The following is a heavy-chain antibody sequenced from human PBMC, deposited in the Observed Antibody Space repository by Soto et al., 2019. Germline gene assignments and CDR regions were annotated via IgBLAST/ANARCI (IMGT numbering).Heavy chain of an antibody. CDR3: AHKGYSGSSLFDY. Sequence: QITLKESGPTLVKPTQTLTLTCTFSVFSLSTSGVGVGWIRQPPGKALEWLALIYWDDDKRYSPSLKSRLTITKATSKNQVVLTMTNMDPVDTATYYCAHKGYSGSSLFDYWGQGTLVTVSS. CDR1: VFSLSTSGVG. D-gene: IGHD1-26*01. V-gene: IGHV2-5*02. CDR2: IYWDDDK. J-gene: IGHJ4*02.